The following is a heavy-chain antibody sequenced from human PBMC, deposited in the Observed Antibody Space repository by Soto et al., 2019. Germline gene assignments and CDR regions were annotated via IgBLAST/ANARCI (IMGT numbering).Heavy chain of an antibody. D-gene: IGHD1-1*01. CDR1: GFSLSTSGMR. CDR2: IDWDDDK. V-gene: IGHV2-70*04. Sequence: SGPTLVNPTQTLTLTCTFSGFSLSTSGMRVGWIRQPPGKALEWLARIDWDDDKFYSTSLKTRLTISKDTSKNQVVLTMTNMDPVDTATYYCARMRDKWNHDYWGQGTLVTVSS. J-gene: IGHJ4*02. CDR3: ARMRDKWNHDY.